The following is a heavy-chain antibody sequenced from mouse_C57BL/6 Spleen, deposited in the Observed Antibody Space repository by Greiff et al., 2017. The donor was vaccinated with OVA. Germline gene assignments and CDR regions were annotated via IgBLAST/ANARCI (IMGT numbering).Heavy chain of an antibody. CDR1: GYTFTSYW. CDR3: TRSGGYDLDY. J-gene: IGHJ2*01. Sequence: QVQLQQPGAELVKPGASVKLSCKASGYTFTSYWMQWVKQRPGQGLEWIGEIDPSDSYTNYNQKFKGKATLTVATSSSTAYMQLSSLTSEDSAVYYCTRSGGYDLDYWGQGTTLTVSS. D-gene: IGHD2-2*01. CDR2: IDPSDSYT. V-gene: IGHV1-50*01.